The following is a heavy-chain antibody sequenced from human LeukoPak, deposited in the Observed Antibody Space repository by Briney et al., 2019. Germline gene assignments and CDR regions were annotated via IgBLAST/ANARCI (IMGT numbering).Heavy chain of an antibody. Sequence: GGSLRLSCAASGFTFNSYGMHWVRQAPGRGLEWVAVIWYDVNHKYYADSVKGRFIISRDNSKNTLFLQMNSLRAEDTAVYYCARSIAAAAPFDYWGQGTLVTVSS. CDR3: ARSIAAAAPFDY. D-gene: IGHD6-13*01. J-gene: IGHJ4*02. CDR2: IWYDVNHK. V-gene: IGHV3-33*01. CDR1: GFTFNSYG.